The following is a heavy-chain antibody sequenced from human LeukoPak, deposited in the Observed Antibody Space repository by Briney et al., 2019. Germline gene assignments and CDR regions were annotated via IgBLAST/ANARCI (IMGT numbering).Heavy chain of an antibody. V-gene: IGHV3-23*01. CDR1: GFTFSSYA. J-gene: IGHJ4*02. CDR2: ISGSGGTT. Sequence: GGSRRLSCAASGFTFSSYAMNWVRQAPGKGLEWVSAISGSGGTTYYADSVKGRFTISRDNSKNTLYLQMNTLRAEDTAIYYCAKDEEVSPCFFDYWGQGTLVTVSS. CDR3: AKDEEVSPCFFDY.